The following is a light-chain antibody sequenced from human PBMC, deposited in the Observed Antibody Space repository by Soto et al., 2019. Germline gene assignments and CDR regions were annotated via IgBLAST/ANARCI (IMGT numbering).Light chain of an antibody. J-gene: IGKJ4*01. CDR2: DAS. Sequence: EIVLTHSPASLSFSPCERATLSFRASQSVDSYLVWYQQKPGQAPRLLIYDASNRATGIPARFSGSGSETDFTLTISSLEPEDFAVYYCQQRINWPLTFGGGTKVDIK. CDR3: QQRINWPLT. CDR1: QSVDSY. V-gene: IGKV3-11*01.